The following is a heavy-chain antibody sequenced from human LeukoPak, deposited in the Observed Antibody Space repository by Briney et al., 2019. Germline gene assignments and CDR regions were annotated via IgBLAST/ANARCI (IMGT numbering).Heavy chain of an antibody. D-gene: IGHD4-17*01. CDR3: ARDVTVKGIDY. V-gene: IGHV3-66*02. CDR1: GITVSGNY. CDR2: IYSGGST. J-gene: IGHJ4*02. Sequence: VQPGGSLRLSCAVSGITVSGNYMTWVRQAPGKGLDWVSAIYSGGSTYYADSVKGRFTISRDNSKNTLYLQMNSLRPEDTAVYYCARDVTVKGIDYWGQGTLVTVSS.